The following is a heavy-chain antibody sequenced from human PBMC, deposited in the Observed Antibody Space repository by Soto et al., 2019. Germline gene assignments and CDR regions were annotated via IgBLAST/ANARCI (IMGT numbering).Heavy chain of an antibody. CDR2: INPNSGGT. V-gene: IGHV1-2*02. D-gene: IGHD6-19*01. J-gene: IGHJ4*02. CDR3: ARDGSVAVADPFQGGNDY. CDR1: GYTFTGYY. Sequence: ASVKVSCKASGYTFTGYYMHWVRQAPGQGLEWMGWINPNSGGTNYAQKFQGRVTMTRDTSISTAYMELSRLRSDDTAVYYCARDGSVAVADPFQGGNDYWGQGTLVTVSS.